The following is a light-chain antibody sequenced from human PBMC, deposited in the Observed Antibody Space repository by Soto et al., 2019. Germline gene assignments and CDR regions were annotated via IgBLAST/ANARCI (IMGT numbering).Light chain of an antibody. Sequence: VLTQPPSSSGTAGQGVTISCSLVDSNIGSNSVYWYQHPPRMAPKLLIYYSNQRPSGVPDRFSGSRSGTSATLGITGFQTGEEADYYCGSWDSSMSPYVSGTGTKVPVL. J-gene: IGLJ1*01. CDR2: YSN. V-gene: IGLV1-47*02. CDR3: GSWDSSMSPYV. CDR1: DSNIGSNS.